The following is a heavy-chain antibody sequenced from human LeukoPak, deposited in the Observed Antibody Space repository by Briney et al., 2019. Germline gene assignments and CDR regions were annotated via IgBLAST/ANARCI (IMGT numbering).Heavy chain of an antibody. CDR1: TFTFSGYS. V-gene: IGHV3-21*01. Sequence: PGQSLRLSCAASTFTFSGYSMNWVRHAQRKVLEWVSSITESSSHISYADSVKGRFTIYRDNAKNSLYVQLDSLRVDDTAVYYCARGVVPAAFDYWGQGTLVTVPS. CDR2: ITESSSHI. CDR3: ARGVVPAAFDY. J-gene: IGHJ4*02. D-gene: IGHD2-2*01.